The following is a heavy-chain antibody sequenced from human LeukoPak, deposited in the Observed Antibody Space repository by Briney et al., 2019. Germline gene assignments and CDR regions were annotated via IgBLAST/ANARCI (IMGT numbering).Heavy chain of an antibody. CDR1: GYTFTDYY. CDR3: ARDGVVRGVIIY. V-gene: IGHV1-2*02. J-gene: IGHJ4*02. CDR2: IDPNSGGT. D-gene: IGHD3-10*01. Sequence: ASVKVSCKTSGYTFTDYYIHWVRQAPGQGLEWMGWIDPNSGGTNYARKFQGRVTMTRDTSISTAYMEVRRMRSDDTALYYCARDGVVRGVIIYWGQGTPVTVSS.